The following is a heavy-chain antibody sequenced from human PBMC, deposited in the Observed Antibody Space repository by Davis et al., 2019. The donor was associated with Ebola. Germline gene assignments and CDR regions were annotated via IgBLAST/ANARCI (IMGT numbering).Heavy chain of an antibody. CDR3: ARGARYSYGSLYIWFDP. D-gene: IGHD5-18*01. J-gene: IGHJ5*02. V-gene: IGHV4-30-4*01. CDR1: GGSISSGDYY. Sequence: MPSETLSLTCTVSGGSISSGDYYWSWIRQPPGKGLEWIGYIYYSGSTYYNPSLKSRVTISVDTSKNQFSLKLSSVTAADTAVYYCARGARYSYGSLYIWFDPWGQGTLVTVSS. CDR2: IYYSGST.